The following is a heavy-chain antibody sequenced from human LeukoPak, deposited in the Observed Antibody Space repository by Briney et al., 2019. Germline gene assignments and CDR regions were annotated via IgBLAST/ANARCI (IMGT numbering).Heavy chain of an antibody. Sequence: SETLSLTCTVSGGSISSSSYYWGWIRQPPGKGLEWIGSIYYSGSTYYNPSLKSRVTISVDTSKNQFSLKLSSVTAADTAVYYCARYDFWSGYPHGAFDIWGQGTMVTVSS. CDR3: ARYDFWSGYPHGAFDI. CDR2: IYYSGST. CDR1: GGSISSSSYY. V-gene: IGHV4-39*01. J-gene: IGHJ3*02. D-gene: IGHD3-3*01.